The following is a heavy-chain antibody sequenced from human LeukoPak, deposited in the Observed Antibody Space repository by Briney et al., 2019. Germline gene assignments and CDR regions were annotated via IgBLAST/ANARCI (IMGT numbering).Heavy chain of an antibody. V-gene: IGHV3-23*01. D-gene: IGHD3-22*01. Sequence: GGSLRLSCAASGFTFSSYGMSWVRQAPGKGLEWVSAISGSGGSTYYADPVKGRFTISRDNSKNTLYLQMNSLRAEDTAVYYCAKEGSYYYDSSGLDYWGQGTLVTVSS. CDR2: ISGSGGST. CDR1: GFTFSSYG. J-gene: IGHJ4*02. CDR3: AKEGSYYYDSSGLDY.